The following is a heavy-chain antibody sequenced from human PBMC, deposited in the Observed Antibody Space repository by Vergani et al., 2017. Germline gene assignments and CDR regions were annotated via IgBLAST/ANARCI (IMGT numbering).Heavy chain of an antibody. D-gene: IGHD2-8*01. CDR2: IWYDGSKE. J-gene: IGHJ6*03. CDR1: GFTLSSHA. Sequence: QVQLEESGGGVVQPGRSLRLSCAGSGFTLSSHAMHWVRQAPGKGLEWVAFIWYDGSKEYYADSVKGRFTISRDNSKNTLYLQMNNLRAADTAVYYCARSGYCAHGVFYMTYYYYMYVWGKGTAVTVSS. V-gene: IGHV3-33*01. CDR3: ARSGYCAHGVFYMTYYYYMYV.